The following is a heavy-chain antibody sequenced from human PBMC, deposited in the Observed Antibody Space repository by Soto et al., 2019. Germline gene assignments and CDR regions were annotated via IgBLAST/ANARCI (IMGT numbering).Heavy chain of an antibody. J-gene: IGHJ4*02. Sequence: QVQLQESGPGLVKPSETLSLTCTVSGGSVSSGSYYWSWIRQPPGKGLEWIGYIYYSGSTNYNPSLKSRDTXSXATSKNQFSLKLSSVTAADTAVYYCAREGTGLELDYWGQGTLVTVSS. CDR3: AREGTGLELDY. D-gene: IGHD3-10*01. CDR2: IYYSGST. CDR1: GGSVSSGSYY. V-gene: IGHV4-61*01.